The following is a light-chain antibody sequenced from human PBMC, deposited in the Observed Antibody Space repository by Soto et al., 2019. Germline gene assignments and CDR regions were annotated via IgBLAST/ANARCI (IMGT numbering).Light chain of an antibody. CDR1: QSVLYSSNNKNY. CDR2: WAS. Sequence: DIGMTQSPNSLAVALAESATTTSSSSQSVLYSSNNKNYLAWYQQKPGQPPKLLIYWASTRESGVPDRFSGSGSGTDFTLTISSLQAEDAAVYYCQQYYSTPITFGQGTRLEI. J-gene: IGKJ5*01. V-gene: IGKV4-1*01. CDR3: QQYYSTPIT.